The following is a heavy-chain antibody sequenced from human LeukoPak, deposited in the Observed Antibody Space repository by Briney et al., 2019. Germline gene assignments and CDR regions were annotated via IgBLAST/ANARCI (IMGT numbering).Heavy chain of an antibody. J-gene: IGHJ4*02. CDR3: ARDYNC. CDR1: GFTFTDYY. D-gene: IGHD3-10*01. Sequence: PGGSLRLSCAASGFTFTDYYMSRIRKAPGKGLEWVSYISSSGTVIYYGDSVKGRFTISRDNAKKSLYLQMNSLRAEDTAVYYCARDYNCWGQGTLVTVSS. V-gene: IGHV3-11*01. CDR2: ISSSGTVI.